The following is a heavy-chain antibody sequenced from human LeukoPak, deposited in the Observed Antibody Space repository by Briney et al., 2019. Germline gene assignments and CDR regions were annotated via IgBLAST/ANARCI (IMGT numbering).Heavy chain of an antibody. V-gene: IGHV1-69*13. D-gene: IGHD2-15*01. J-gene: IGHJ6*02. CDR3: ARRDAALPNPVDV. CDR2: IIPILDTT. CDR1: GGTFSSYA. Sequence: ASVKVSCKASGGTFSSYAISWVRQAPGQGLEWMGGIIPILDTTNYAQRFQGRVTITADESTSTAYMELSSLRSEDTAVYYCARRDAALPNPVDVWGQGTTVTVSS.